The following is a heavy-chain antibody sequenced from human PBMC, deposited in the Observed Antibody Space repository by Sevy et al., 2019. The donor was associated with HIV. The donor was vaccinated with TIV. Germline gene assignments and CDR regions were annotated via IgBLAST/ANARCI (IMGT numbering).Heavy chain of an antibody. CDR1: GFAFEDYA. D-gene: IGHD3-16*01. Sequence: GGSLRLSCAASGFAFEDYAMHWVRQGPGKGLEWVAAINWNSASIAYADSVKGRFTISRDNARKSLVLQMRSLRVEDTAFYYCAKDNRRHTYDFTLFDSWGRGTLVTVSS. CDR3: AKDNRRHTYDFTLFDS. V-gene: IGHV3-9*01. J-gene: IGHJ5*01. CDR2: INWNSASI.